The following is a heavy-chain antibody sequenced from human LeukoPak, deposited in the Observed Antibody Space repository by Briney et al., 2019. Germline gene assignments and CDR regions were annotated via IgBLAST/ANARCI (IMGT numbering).Heavy chain of an antibody. D-gene: IGHD2/OR15-2a*01. CDR1: TFTFSSYW. J-gene: IGHJ4*02. V-gene: IGHV3-7*01. Sequence: GGSLRLSCAVSTFTFSSYWMSWVRQAPGKGLEWVANIKQDGSEKYYVDSVKGRFTIPRDNAKNSLYLLMNSLRAEDTAVYYCARGNFENFFSLYFDYWGQGTLVTVSS. CDR2: IKQDGSEK. CDR3: ARGNFENFFSLYFDY.